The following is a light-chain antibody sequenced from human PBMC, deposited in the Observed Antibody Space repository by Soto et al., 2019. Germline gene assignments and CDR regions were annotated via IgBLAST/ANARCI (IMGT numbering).Light chain of an antibody. CDR3: SSYTSSTSLDV. Sequence: QSALTQPASVSGSPGQSITISCTGTSSDVGGYNYVSWYQQHPGKAPKLMIYEVSNRPSGVSIRFSGSKSGNTASLTISGPQAEDEADYYCSSYTSSTSLDVFGTGTKATVL. V-gene: IGLV2-14*01. CDR1: SSDVGGYNY. J-gene: IGLJ1*01. CDR2: EVS.